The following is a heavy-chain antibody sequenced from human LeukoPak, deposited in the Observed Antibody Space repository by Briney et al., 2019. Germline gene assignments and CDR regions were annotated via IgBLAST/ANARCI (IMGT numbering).Heavy chain of an antibody. Sequence: SETLSLTCAVYGGSFSGYYWSWIRQPPGKGLEWIGEINHSGSTNYNPSLKSRVTISVDTSKNQFSLKLSSVTAADTAVYYCARAEFGGAAGPWPFDYWGQGTLVTVPS. J-gene: IGHJ4*02. CDR1: GGSFSGYY. CDR3: ARAEFGGAAGPWPFDY. CDR2: INHSGST. D-gene: IGHD3-16*01. V-gene: IGHV4-34*01.